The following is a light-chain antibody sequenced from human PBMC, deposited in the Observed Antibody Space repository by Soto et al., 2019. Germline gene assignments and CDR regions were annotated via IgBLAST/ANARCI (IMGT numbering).Light chain of an antibody. J-gene: IGKJ4*01. CDR3: QQRSKWLPFS. CDR2: DAS. Sequence: EIVWTHSPATLSFSPGARATLYCRASQSVSSYLAWYQQKPGQAPRLLIYDASNRATGIPARFSGSGSGTDFTLTTSSLEPEDFAVYYCQQRSKWLPFSFGGGTKVETK. V-gene: IGKV3-11*01. CDR1: QSVSSY.